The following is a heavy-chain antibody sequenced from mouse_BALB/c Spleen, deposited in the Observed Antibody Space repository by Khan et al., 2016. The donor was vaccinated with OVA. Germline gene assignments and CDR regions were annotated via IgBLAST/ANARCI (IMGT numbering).Heavy chain of an antibody. Sequence: QVRLQQSGAELMKPGASVKISCKATGYTFSSYWIEWVKQRPGHGLEWIGEILPGSGSTYYNEKFKGKATFTADTSSNTAYMQLSSLTSEDSAVYYWANYEDDAMDYWGQGTSVTGSS. CDR2: ILPGSGST. CDR1: GYTFSSYW. V-gene: IGHV1-9*01. J-gene: IGHJ4*01. D-gene: IGHD2-4*01. CDR3: ANYEDDAMDY.